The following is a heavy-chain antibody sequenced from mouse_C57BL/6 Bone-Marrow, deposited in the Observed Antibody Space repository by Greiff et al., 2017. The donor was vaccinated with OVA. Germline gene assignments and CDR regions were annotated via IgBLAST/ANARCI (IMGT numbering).Heavy chain of an antibody. CDR2: IYPRSGNT. Sequence: QVQLQQSGAELARPGASVKLSCKASGYTFTSYGISWVKQSTGQGLEWIGEIYPRSGNTYYNEKFKGTATLTADKSSSTAYMELLSLTSEDSAVDFCARWYYGSSPFAYWGQGTLVTVSA. V-gene: IGHV1-81*01. D-gene: IGHD1-1*01. CDR3: ARWYYGSSPFAY. CDR1: GYTFTSYG. J-gene: IGHJ3*01.